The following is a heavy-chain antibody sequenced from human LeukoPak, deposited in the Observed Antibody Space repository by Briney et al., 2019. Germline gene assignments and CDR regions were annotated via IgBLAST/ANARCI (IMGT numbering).Heavy chain of an antibody. CDR2: IKNKGDGRKT. Sequence: PVGTLRPSCAASGVTFNKAWMSCGRVAPGKGLAWFGRIKNKGDGRKTDSAATVKGRFTVSRDDSKSTLYLQMNSMKTEDTVVYYCTTSGTPFEYWGQGTLVTVSS. J-gene: IGHJ4*02. D-gene: IGHD3-10*01. CDR3: TTSGTPFEY. V-gene: IGHV3-15*01. CDR1: GVTFNKAW.